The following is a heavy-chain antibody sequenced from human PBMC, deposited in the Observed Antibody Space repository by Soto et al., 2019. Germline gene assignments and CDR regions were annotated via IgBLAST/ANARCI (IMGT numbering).Heavy chain of an antibody. J-gene: IGHJ6*02. V-gene: IGHV1-18*01. D-gene: IGHD1-20*01. CDR2: ISAYNGNT. CDR3: ARLFGYNALGVGGMDV. Sequence: QVQLVQSGAEVKKPGASVKVSCKASGYTFTSYGISWVRQAPGQGLEWMGWISAYNGNTNYAQKLQGRVTMTTDTSTSTAYIELRSLRSDDTAVYYCARLFGYNALGVGGMDVWGQGTTVTVSS. CDR1: GYTFTSYG.